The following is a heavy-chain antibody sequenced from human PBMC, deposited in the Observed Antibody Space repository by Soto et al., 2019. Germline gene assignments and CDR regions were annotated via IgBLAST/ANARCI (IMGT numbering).Heavy chain of an antibody. J-gene: IGHJ4*01. Sequence: VGYPKLSGAASDISFSSNWMSWVRQASGKGLEWVANIKQDGSEKYYVDSVKGRFTLSRDNAKNSLQLQMSSLTDDDTDIYFCARVDYGNGWLFVDWGQGTLV. CDR1: DISFSSNW. V-gene: IGHV3-7*01. CDR2: IKQDGSEK. D-gene: IGHD3-10*01. CDR3: ARVDYGNGWLFVD.